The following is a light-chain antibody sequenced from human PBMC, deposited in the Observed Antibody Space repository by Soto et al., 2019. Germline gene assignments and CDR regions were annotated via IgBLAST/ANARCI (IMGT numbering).Light chain of an antibody. CDR2: AAS. Sequence: IQLTQSPSSLSASVGDRVTITCRASQGISSYLAWYQQKPGKAPKLLIYAASTMQSGVPSRFSGSGSGTGFPLTISSLQPEDFATYYCQELNSYPLFGGGTKVEIK. CDR1: QGISSY. CDR3: QELNSYPL. J-gene: IGKJ4*01. V-gene: IGKV1-9*01.